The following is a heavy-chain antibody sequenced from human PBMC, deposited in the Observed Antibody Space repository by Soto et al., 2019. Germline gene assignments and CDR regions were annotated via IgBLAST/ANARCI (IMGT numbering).Heavy chain of an antibody. V-gene: IGHV3-23*01. Sequence: EVQLLESGGGLVQPGGSLRLSCAASGFTFSSYAMTWVRQAPGKGLEWVSAINTGGGSTYYADSVKGRFTISRDNSKNTLYLQMNSLRAEDTAVYYCAKLGTNYYFDYWGQGTRVTVSS. CDR1: GFTFSSYA. CDR2: INTGGGST. CDR3: AKLGTNYYFDY. J-gene: IGHJ4*02.